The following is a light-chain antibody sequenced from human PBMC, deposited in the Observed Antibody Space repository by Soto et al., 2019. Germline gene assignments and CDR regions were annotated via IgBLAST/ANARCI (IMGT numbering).Light chain of an antibody. V-gene: IGKV1-39*01. Sequence: DIQMTQSPSSLSASLGDRVTITCRASQNIRSYLNWYHHKPGKAPKLLIYAASSLQSGVPSRFSGSGSGTDFTLSISSLQPEDFATYYCQQSYSNPRTFGQGTKVDIK. J-gene: IGKJ1*01. CDR1: QNIRSY. CDR3: QQSYSNPRT. CDR2: AAS.